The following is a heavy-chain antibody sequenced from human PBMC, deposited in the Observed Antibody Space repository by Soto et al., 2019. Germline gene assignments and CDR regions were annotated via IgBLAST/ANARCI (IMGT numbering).Heavy chain of an antibody. J-gene: IGHJ6*03. Sequence: AGGSLRLSCAASGFTFSSYWMHWVRQAPGKGLVWVSRINSDGSSTSYADSVKGRFTISRDNAKNTLYLQMNSLRAEDTAVYYCARVGYSSSWYKYYYMDVWGKGTTVTVSS. CDR3: ARVGYSSSWYKYYYMDV. V-gene: IGHV3-74*01. D-gene: IGHD6-13*01. CDR2: INSDGSST. CDR1: GFTFSSYW.